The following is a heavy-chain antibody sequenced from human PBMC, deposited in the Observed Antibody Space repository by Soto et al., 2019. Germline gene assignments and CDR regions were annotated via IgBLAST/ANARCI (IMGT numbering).Heavy chain of an antibody. D-gene: IGHD7-27*01. CDR3: AKGARDGDGPEAETYYLDY. J-gene: IGHJ4*02. Sequence: PGGSLRLSCAASGFTFSSYGMHWVRQAPGKGLEWVAVISYDGSNKYYADSVKGRFTISRDNSKNTLYLQMNSLRAEDTAVYYCAKGARDGDGPEAETYYLDYWGQGTLVTVSS. CDR2: ISYDGSNK. CDR1: GFTFSSYG. V-gene: IGHV3-30*18.